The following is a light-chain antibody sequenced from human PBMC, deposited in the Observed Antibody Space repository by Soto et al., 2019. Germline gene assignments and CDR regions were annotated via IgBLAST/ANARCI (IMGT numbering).Light chain of an antibody. Sequence: EIVMTQSPATLSVSPGERATVSCRASQRVSSHLAWYQQRPGQAPRLLSYGASTRATGIPARFSGSGSGTEFTLTISCLQSEEFAVYYCQQYNNWSPITVGQGTRLEVK. V-gene: IGKV3-15*01. CDR3: QQYNNWSPIT. CDR2: GAS. CDR1: QRVSSH. J-gene: IGKJ5*01.